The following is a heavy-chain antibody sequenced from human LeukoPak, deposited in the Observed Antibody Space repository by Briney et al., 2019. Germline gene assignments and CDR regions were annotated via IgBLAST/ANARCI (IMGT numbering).Heavy chain of an antibody. CDR3: ARLGPPEFYYYGMDV. Sequence: ASVKVSCKASGYTFTSYDINWVRQATGQGLEWMGWMNPNSGNTGYAQKFQGRVTMTRNTSISTAYMELSSLRSEDTAVYYCARLGPPEFYYYGMDVWGQGTTVTVSS. CDR2: MNPNSGNT. J-gene: IGHJ6*02. D-gene: IGHD3-10*01. V-gene: IGHV1-8*01. CDR1: GYTFTSYD.